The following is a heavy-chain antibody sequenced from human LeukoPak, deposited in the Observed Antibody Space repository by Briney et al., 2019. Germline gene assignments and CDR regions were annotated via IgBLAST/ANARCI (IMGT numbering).Heavy chain of an antibody. Sequence: SETLSLTCTVSGGSISGYYWSWVRQPPGKGLEWIGYIYDSESNKYNPSLQSRVTISADTSKNQFSLKLNSVTAADTAVYYCARDSASRGLDYWGQGTLVSVSS. D-gene: IGHD3-10*01. V-gene: IGHV4-59*01. CDR2: IYDSESN. CDR3: ARDSASRGLDY. CDR1: GGSISGYY. J-gene: IGHJ4*02.